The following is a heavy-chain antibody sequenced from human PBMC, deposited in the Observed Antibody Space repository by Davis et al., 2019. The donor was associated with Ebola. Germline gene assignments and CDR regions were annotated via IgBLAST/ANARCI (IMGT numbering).Heavy chain of an antibody. J-gene: IGHJ4*02. D-gene: IGHD2/OR15-2a*01. CDR2: INNGGGST. CDR3: AKGVFSVDY. V-gene: IGHV3-23*01. CDR1: GFTFSMFA. Sequence: GESPKTPCAASGFTFSMFAMTWVRQAPGKGLEWVAGINNGGGSTFYADSVKGRFTISRDNSKNTLYLQMNSLRAEDTAVYYCAKGVFSVDYWGQGTLVTVSP.